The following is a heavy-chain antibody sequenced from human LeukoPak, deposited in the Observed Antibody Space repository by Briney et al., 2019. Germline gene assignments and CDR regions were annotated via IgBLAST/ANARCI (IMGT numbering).Heavy chain of an antibody. CDR2: INWNGGST. D-gene: IGHD6-13*01. CDR3: ARHIAAAGNYYYYYMDV. J-gene: IGHJ6*03. Sequence: GGSLRLSCAASGFTFDDYGMSWVRQAPGKGLEWVSGINWNGGSTGYADSVKGRFTISRDNAKNSLYLQMNSLRAEDTALYYCARHIAAAGNYYYYYMDVWGKGTTVTVSS. V-gene: IGHV3-20*04. CDR1: GFTFDDYG.